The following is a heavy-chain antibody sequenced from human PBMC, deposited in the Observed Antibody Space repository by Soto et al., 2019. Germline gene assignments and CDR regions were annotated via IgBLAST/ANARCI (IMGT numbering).Heavy chain of an antibody. Sequence: SETLSLTCAVYGGSFSGHFWSWIRQPPGKWLEWIGEINHSGSTNFNPSLKSRVTISVDTSKNQFSLKVNSLTAADTAVYYCARGICLIVEVQRYTPDKYYFDSWGQGXVVTVSS. D-gene: IGHD2-21*01. V-gene: IGHV4-34*01. CDR3: ARGICLIVEVQRYTPDKYYFDS. CDR1: GGSFSGHF. J-gene: IGHJ4*02. CDR2: INHSGST.